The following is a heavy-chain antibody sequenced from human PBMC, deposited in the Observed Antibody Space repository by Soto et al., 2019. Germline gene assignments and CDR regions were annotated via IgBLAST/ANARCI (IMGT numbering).Heavy chain of an antibody. CDR2: IKEDGSDK. D-gene: IGHD5-12*01. V-gene: IGHV3-7*03. J-gene: IGHJ4*02. CDR3: ARDSGIRTVDF. CDR1: GFVFSTYW. Sequence: GGSLRLSCAASGFVFSTYWMSWVRQAPGKGLEWVANIKEDGSDKYYVDSVEGRFTVSRDNAKNSLFLQMNSLRAEDTAVYYCARDSGIRTVDFWGQGTLVTVSS.